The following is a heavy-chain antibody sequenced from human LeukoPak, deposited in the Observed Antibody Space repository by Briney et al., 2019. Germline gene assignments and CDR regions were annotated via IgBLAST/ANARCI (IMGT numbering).Heavy chain of an antibody. CDR2: INHSGST. V-gene: IGHV4-34*01. J-gene: IGHJ5*02. Sequence: NTSETLSLTCAVYGGSFSGYYWGWIRQPPGKGLEWIGEINHSGSTNYNPSLKSRVTISVDTSKNQFSLKLSSVTAADTAVYYCARGVIVVVPAARVHNWFDPWGQGTLVTVSS. CDR1: GGSFSGYY. D-gene: IGHD2-2*01. CDR3: ARGVIVVVPAARVHNWFDP.